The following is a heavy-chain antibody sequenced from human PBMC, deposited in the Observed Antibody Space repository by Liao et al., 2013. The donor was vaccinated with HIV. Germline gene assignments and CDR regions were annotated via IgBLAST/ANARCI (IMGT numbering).Heavy chain of an antibody. CDR2: IYTSGST. D-gene: IGHD6-19*01. J-gene: IGHJ4*02. Sequence: QVQLQESGPGLVKPSETLSLTCTVSNDSISSYYWSWIRQPAGKGLEWIGLIYTSGSTNYNPSLKSRVTMSVDTSKNQFSLKLSSVTAADTAFYYCAREMESYSSGWYDYWGQGTLVTVSS. CDR3: AREMESYSSGWYDY. V-gene: IGHV4-4*07. CDR1: NDSISSYY.